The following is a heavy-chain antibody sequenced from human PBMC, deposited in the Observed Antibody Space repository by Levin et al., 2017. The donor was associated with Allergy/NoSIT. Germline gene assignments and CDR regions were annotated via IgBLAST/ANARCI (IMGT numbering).Heavy chain of an antibody. J-gene: IGHJ4*02. D-gene: IGHD5-12*01. V-gene: IGHV4-59*01. CDR1: GGSISNYY. CDR2: IYSSGST. CDR3: ARGFVGYAYYFDY. Sequence: SETLSLTCTVSGGSISNYYWSWIRQPPGKGLEWIGYIYSSGSTNYNPSLKSRVTISVDTSSNQFSLKLSSLTAADTAVYYCARGFVGYAYYFDYWGQGTLVTVSS.